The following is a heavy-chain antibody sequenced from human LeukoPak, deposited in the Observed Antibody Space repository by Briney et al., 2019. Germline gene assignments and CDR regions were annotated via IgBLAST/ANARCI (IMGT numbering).Heavy chain of an antibody. V-gene: IGHV3-7*01. D-gene: IGHD1-26*01. Sequence: GGSLRLSCEASGFTFSTYWMAWVRQAPGKGLEWVANIKGDESSRHQADSVKGRFTISRDNAKKSVYLQMSSLRGEDTAVYYCARDVGGSLDYWGQGTLVTVSS. CDR2: IKGDESSR. J-gene: IGHJ4*02. CDR1: GFTFSTYW. CDR3: ARDVGGSLDY.